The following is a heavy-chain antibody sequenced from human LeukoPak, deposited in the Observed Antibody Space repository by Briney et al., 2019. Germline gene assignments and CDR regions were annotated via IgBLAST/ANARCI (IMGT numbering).Heavy chain of an antibody. D-gene: IGHD6-13*01. Sequence: GGSLRLSCAGSGFNFSIYSMSWVRQAPWKGLEFVSSISSSSSFIYYADSVKGRFTISRDNAKKSLSLQMNSLRADDTAVYYCARPIAAAGIRNAFDIWGQGTMVTVSS. CDR3: ARPIAAAGIRNAFDI. J-gene: IGHJ3*02. V-gene: IGHV3-21*01. CDR2: ISSSSSFI. CDR1: GFNFSIYS.